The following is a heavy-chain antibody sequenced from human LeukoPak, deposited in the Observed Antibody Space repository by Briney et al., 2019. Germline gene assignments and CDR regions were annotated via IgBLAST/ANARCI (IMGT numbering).Heavy chain of an antibody. CDR1: GFTFSSYW. J-gene: IGHJ4*02. CDR2: INSDGSST. D-gene: IGHD6-13*01. V-gene: IGHV3-74*01. Sequence: GGSLRLSCAASGFTFSSYWTHWVRQAPGKGLVWVSRINSDGSSTSYADSVKGRFTISRDNAKNTLYLQMNSLRAEDTAVYYCAVSSSSGSGYFDYWGQGTLVTVSS. CDR3: AVSSSSGSGYFDY.